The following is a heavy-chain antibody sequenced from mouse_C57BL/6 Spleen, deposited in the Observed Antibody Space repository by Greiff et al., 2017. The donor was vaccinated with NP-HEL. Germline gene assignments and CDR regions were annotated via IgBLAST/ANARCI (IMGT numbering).Heavy chain of an antibody. CDR1: GYSITSGYY. CDR2: ISYDGSN. V-gene: IGHV3-6*01. D-gene: IGHD2-2*01. J-gene: IGHJ2*01. Sequence: EVQLQESGPGLVKPSQSLSLTCSVTGYSITSGYYWNWIRQFPGNKLEWMGYISYDGSNNYNPSLKNRISITRDTSKNQFFLKLNSVTTEDTATYYCARGGYDVNFDYWGQGTTLTVSS. CDR3: ARGGYDVNFDY.